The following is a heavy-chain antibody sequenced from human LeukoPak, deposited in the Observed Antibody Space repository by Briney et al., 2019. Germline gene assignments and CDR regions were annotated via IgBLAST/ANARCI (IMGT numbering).Heavy chain of an antibody. CDR1: GFTFSSDW. V-gene: IGHV3-74*01. Sequence: PGGSLRLSCAASGFTFSSDWMHWVRQAPGKGLVWVSRINSDGSSTAYADSVKGRFTISRDNAKNTLYLQMNSLRAEDAAVYYCGRALGSPLDYWGQGTLVTVSS. CDR3: GRALGSPLDY. J-gene: IGHJ4*02. CDR2: INSDGSST. D-gene: IGHD1-26*01.